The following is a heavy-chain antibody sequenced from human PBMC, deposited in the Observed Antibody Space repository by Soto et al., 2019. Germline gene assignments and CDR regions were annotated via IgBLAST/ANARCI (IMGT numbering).Heavy chain of an antibody. CDR2: IRSSSSDT. J-gene: IGHJ4*02. Sequence: GGSLRLSCAASGFTFGRYSMNWVRQAPGKGLEWVSNIRSSSSDTYYADSVKGRFTIFRDNAKNSLYLQMNSLRDEDTAVYYCARDNLRTVTTIDFWGLGTLVTVSS. D-gene: IGHD4-17*01. CDR3: ARDNLRTVTTIDF. V-gene: IGHV3-48*02. CDR1: GFTFGRYS.